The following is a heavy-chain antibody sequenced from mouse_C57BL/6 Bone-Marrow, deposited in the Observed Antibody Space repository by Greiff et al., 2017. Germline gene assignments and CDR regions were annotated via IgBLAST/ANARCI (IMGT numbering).Heavy chain of an antibody. CDR1: GHSITSDY. CDR2: ISYSGST. CDR3: ARYIGDGDYVGAMDY. J-gene: IGHJ4*01. V-gene: IGHV3-8*01. D-gene: IGHD2-13*01. Sequence: EVKLVESGPGLAKPSQTLSLTCSVTGHSITSDYWNWIRNFPGNKLEYMGYISYSGSTYYNPSLKSQISITRDTSKNQYYLQLNSVTTEETATYYWARYIGDGDYVGAMDYWGQGTSVTVAS.